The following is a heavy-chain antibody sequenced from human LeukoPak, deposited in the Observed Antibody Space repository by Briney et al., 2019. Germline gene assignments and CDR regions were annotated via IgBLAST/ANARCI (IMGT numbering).Heavy chain of an antibody. J-gene: IGHJ4*02. V-gene: IGHV3-23*01. D-gene: IGHD2-21*02. CDR1: GFTFSSSA. CDR3: AKDFVVVPGNVNYFDY. Sequence: GGSLRLSCAASGFTFSSSAMNWVRQAPGKGLEWVSAISGSGDNTYYADSVKGRFTVSRDNSKNTLYVQMKNLRAEDTAVYYCAKDFVVVPGNVNYFDYWGQGTLVTVSS. CDR2: ISGSGDNT.